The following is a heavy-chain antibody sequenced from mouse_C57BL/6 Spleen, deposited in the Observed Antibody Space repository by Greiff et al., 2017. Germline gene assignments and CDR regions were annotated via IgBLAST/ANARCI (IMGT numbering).Heavy chain of an antibody. Sequence: QVQLQQPGAELVKPGASVKLSCKASGYPFPSSWMHWVKQRPGRGLGWIGRIDPNSGGIKYNEKFKSKATLTVDKPSSTAYMQLSSLTSEDSAVYYCARDNYGSSYAMDYWGQGTSVTVSS. J-gene: IGHJ4*01. CDR3: ARDNYGSSYAMDY. V-gene: IGHV1-72*01. D-gene: IGHD1-1*01. CDR2: IDPNSGGI. CDR1: GYPFPSSW.